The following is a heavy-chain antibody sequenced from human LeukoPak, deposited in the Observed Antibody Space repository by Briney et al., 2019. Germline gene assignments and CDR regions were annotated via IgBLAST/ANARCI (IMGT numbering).Heavy chain of an antibody. V-gene: IGHV3-23*01. J-gene: IGHJ3*02. CDR3: AKGGRYCSSTSCYSLVDDAFDI. D-gene: IGHD2-2*01. Sequence: GGSLRLSCVASGFIFSTCAMTWVRQAPGKGLEWVSGISGSGGSTYYADSVKGRFTISRDNAKNSLYLQMNSLRAEDMALYYCAKGGRYCSSTSCYSLVDDAFDIWGQGTMVTVSS. CDR2: ISGSGGST. CDR1: GFIFSTCA.